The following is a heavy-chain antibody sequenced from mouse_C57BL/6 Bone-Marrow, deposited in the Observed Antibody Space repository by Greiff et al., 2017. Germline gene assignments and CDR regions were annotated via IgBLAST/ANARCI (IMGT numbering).Heavy chain of an antibody. V-gene: IGHV1-18*01. CDR2: INPNNGGT. J-gene: IGHJ3*01. D-gene: IGHD2-1*01. CDR3: ARGLYFSVFAY. Sequence: EVKLQESGPELVKPGASVKIPCKASGYTFTDYNMDWVKQSHGKSLEWIGDINPNNGGTIYNQKFKGKATLTVDTSSSTAYMELRSLTSEDTAVYYCARGLYFSVFAYWGQGTLVTVSA. CDR1: GYTFTDYN.